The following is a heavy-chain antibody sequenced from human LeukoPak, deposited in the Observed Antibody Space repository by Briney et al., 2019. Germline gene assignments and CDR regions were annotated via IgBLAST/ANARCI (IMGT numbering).Heavy chain of an antibody. CDR3: AKGIAVAGWNY. V-gene: IGHV3-30*18. CDR1: GFTFSSYG. J-gene: IGHJ4*02. D-gene: IGHD6-19*01. CDR2: ISYDGSNK. Sequence: GGSLRLSCAASGFTFSSYGMHWVRQAPGKGLEWVAVISYDGSNKYYADSVKGRFTISRDNSKNTLYLQMNSLRAEDTAVYYCAKGIAVAGWNYWGQGTLVTVSS.